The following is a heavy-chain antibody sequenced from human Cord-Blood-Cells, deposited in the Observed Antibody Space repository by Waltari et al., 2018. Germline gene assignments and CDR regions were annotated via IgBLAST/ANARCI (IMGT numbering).Heavy chain of an antibody. D-gene: IGHD7-27*01. V-gene: IGHV3-53*01. CDR1: GFTVSSNY. Sequence: EVQLVESGGGLIQPGGSLRLSCAASGFTVSSNYMSWVRQAPGKGLEWVSVIYSGGSTYYADSVKGRFTISRDNSKNTLYLQMNSLRAEDTVVYYCARAPPGWGSPLHWYFDLWGRGTLVTVSS. CDR3: ARAPPGWGSPLHWYFDL. CDR2: IYSGGST. J-gene: IGHJ2*01.